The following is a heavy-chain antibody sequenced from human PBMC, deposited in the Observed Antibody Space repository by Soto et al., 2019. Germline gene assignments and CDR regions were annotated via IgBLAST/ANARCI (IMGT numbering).Heavy chain of an antibody. CDR2: INHSGRT. CDR1: GGSFSRYF. D-gene: IGHD2-8*01. Sequence: SETLSLTCAVYGGSFSRYFWNWIRQPPGKGLEWIGEINHSGRTNYNPSLKSRVTISVDTSKNQFSLKLSSVTAADTAVYYCARGLSVTNTFYYYYAMDVWGQGTTVTVSS. V-gene: IGHV4-34*01. CDR3: ARGLSVTNTFYYYYAMDV. J-gene: IGHJ6*02.